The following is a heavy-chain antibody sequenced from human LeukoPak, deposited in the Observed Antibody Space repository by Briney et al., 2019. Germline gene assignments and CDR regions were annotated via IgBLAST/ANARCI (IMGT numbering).Heavy chain of an antibody. CDR3: ARPPDYYGSGSDAFDI. V-gene: IGHV1-46*01. J-gene: IGHJ3*02. D-gene: IGHD3-10*01. CDR2: INPSGGST. Sequence: VASVTVSCKASGYTFTSYYMHWVRQAPGQGLEWMGIINPSGGSTSYAQTFQPTLTITSPTSISTAYMELRSLRSEDPSVYYCARPPDYYGSGSDAFDIWGQGTMVTVSS. CDR1: GYTFTSYY.